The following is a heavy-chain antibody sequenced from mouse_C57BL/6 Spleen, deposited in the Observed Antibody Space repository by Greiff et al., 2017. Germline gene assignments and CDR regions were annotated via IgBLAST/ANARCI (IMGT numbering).Heavy chain of an antibody. CDR1: GYTFTDYN. CDR3: ARCPYGNYFDY. J-gene: IGHJ2*01. D-gene: IGHD2-1*01. Sequence: EVQLQQSGPELVKPGASVKIPCKASGYTFTDYNMDWVKQSHGKSLEWIGDISPNNGGTIYNQKFKGKATLTVAKSSSTAYMELRSLTSEDTAVYYCARCPYGNYFDYWGQGTTLTVSS. CDR2: ISPNNGGT. V-gene: IGHV1-18*01.